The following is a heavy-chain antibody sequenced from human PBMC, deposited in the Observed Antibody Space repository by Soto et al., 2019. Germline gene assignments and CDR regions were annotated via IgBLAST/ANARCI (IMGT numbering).Heavy chain of an antibody. D-gene: IGHD2-15*01. CDR1: GYTSTSYY. CDR3: ARVQNLDGYCSGGRCYSDSSYCYYGMDV. V-gene: IGHV1-2*04. CDR2: INPNSGGT. J-gene: IGHJ6*02. Sequence: ASVKVSSSASGYTSTSYYMHWVRQAPGQGLEWMGWINPNSGGTNYAQEFQGWVTMTRDTSISTAYMELSRLRSDDTDVYYCARVQNLDGYCSGGRCYSDSSYCYYGMDVWGQGTTVTVSS.